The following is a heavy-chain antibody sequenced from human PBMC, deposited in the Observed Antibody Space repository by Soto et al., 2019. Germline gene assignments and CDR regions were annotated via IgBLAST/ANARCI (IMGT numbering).Heavy chain of an antibody. V-gene: IGHV3-15*07. CDR1: GFTFSNAW. D-gene: IGHD3-9*01. J-gene: IGHJ4*02. CDR3: TTSILTGYFRRSIFDY. Sequence: PGGSLRLSCAASGFTFSNAWMNWVRQAPGKGLEWVARIKSKTDGGTTDYAAPVKGRFTISRDDSKNTLFLQMNSLKTEDTAVYYCTTSILTGYFRRSIFDYWGQGNLVTVSS. CDR2: IKSKTDGGTT.